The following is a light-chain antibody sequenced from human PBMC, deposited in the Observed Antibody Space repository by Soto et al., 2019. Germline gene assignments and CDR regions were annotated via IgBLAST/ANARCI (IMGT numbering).Light chain of an antibody. V-gene: IGKV1-12*01. J-gene: IGKJ3*01. CDR1: QDVSSW. Sequence: DIQMTQSPSSVSASVGDRVTITCRASQDVSSWLAGYQQKPGKAPKLLIYAASSLQGGVPSRFSGSGSGTDFTLTISRLQPEDFATCYCQKANSFPPSFTLGPGTTVDI. CDR2: AAS. CDR3: QKANSFPPSFT.